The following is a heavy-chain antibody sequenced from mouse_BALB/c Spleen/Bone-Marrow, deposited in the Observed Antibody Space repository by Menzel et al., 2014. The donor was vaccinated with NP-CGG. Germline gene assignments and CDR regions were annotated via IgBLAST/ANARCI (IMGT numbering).Heavy chain of an antibody. V-gene: IGHV5-6-3*01. Sequence: EVKFVESGGGLVQPGGSLKLSCAASGFTFSSYGMSWVRQTPDKRLEFVATINTNGGDTYYPDSVKGRFTISRDNAKNTLYLQMSSLKSEDTAMYYCARGDDYVSWFAYWGQGTLVTVSA. D-gene: IGHD2-4*01. J-gene: IGHJ3*01. CDR2: INTNGGDT. CDR1: GFTFSSYG. CDR3: ARGDDYVSWFAY.